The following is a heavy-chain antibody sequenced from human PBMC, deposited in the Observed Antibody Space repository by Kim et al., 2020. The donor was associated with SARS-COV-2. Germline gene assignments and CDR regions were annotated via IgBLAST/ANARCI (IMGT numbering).Heavy chain of an antibody. CDR3: ARRDGYNWVYYYYGMDV. J-gene: IGHJ6*02. Sequence: SETLSLTCTVSGGSISSSSYYWGWIRQPPGKGLEWIGSIYYSGSTYYNPSLKSRVTISVDTSKNQFSLKLSSVTAADTAVYYCARRDGYNWVYYYYGMDVWGQGTTVTVSS. CDR1: GGSISSSSYY. CDR2: IYYSGST. V-gene: IGHV4-39*01. D-gene: IGHD5-12*01.